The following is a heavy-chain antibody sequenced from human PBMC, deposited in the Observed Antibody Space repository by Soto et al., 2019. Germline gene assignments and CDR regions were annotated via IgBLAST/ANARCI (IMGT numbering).Heavy chain of an antibody. V-gene: IGHV3-23*01. CDR3: AKDEKGVIADYFDC. J-gene: IGHJ4*02. D-gene: IGHD3-10*01. CDR1: GFTFSDYG. CDR2: VSGSGDSGTGDRT. Sequence: GGSLRLSCAASGFTFSDYGMSWARQAPGKGLEWVSGVSGSGDSGTGDRTYYADSVKGRFTISRDNSKSTLYLQMNSLRAEDTAVYYCAKDEKGVIADYFDCWGQGTLVTVSS.